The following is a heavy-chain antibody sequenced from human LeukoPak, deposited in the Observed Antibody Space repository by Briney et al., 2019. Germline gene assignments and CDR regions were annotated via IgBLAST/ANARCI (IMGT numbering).Heavy chain of an antibody. J-gene: IGHJ4*02. Sequence: GGSLRLSCAASGFTFSNAWMSWVRQAPGKGLEWVGRIKSKTDGGTTDYAAPVKGRFTISRDDSKNMLYLQMNSLKTEDTAVYYCTTDSSSWYTEVDYWGQGTLVTVSS. V-gene: IGHV3-15*01. CDR3: TTDSSSWYTEVDY. CDR2: IKSKTDGGTT. CDR1: GFTFSNAW. D-gene: IGHD6-13*01.